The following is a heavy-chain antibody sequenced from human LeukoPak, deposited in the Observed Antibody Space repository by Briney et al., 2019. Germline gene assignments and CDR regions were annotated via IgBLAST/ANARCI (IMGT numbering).Heavy chain of an antibody. J-gene: IGHJ4*02. CDR2: IYYSGST. Sequence: PSETLSLTCTLSGGSISSYYWSWIRQPPGKGLEWIGYIYYSGSTNYNPSLKSRVTISVDTSKNQFSLKLSSVTAADTAVYYCARGSVYATEWGQGTLVTVSS. D-gene: IGHD2-8*01. CDR3: ARGSVYATE. V-gene: IGHV4-59*01. CDR1: GGSISSYY.